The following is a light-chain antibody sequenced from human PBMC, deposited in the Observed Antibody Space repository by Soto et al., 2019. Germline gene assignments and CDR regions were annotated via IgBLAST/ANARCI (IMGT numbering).Light chain of an antibody. CDR1: QSISRW. V-gene: IGKV1-5*03. Sequence: DIQMTQSPSTLSASVGDIVTITCRASQSISRWLAWYQQNPGKAPKLMIYKSSSLDSGCPSRFRGRGSGTEFTLIISSQQPEYFSTNYCQHYKSYSPGTFGQGQKVAIK. J-gene: IGKJ1*01. CDR2: KSS. CDR3: QHYKSYSPGT.